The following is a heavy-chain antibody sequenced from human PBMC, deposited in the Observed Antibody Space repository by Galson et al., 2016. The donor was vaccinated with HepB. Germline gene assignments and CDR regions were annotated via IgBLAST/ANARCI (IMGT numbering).Heavy chain of an antibody. J-gene: IGHJ4*02. V-gene: IGHV3-48*03. CDR1: GFTFSSYE. CDR2: ISSGGSTI. D-gene: IGHD3-10*01. CDR3: ARHYHLDY. Sequence: SLRLSCAVSGFTFSSYEMNWVRQAPGMGLEWVSYISSGGSTIHYADSVKGRFTISRDNAKNSLYLQLNSLRAEDTAVYYCARHYHLDYWGQGALVTVSS.